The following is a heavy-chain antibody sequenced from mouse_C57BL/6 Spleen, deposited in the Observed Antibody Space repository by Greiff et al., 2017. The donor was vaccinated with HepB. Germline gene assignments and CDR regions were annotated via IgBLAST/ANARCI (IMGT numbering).Heavy chain of an antibody. CDR2: IHPNSGST. CDR1: GYTFTSYW. Sequence: QVQLKQPGAELVKPGASVKLSCKASGYTFTSYWMHWVKQRPGQGLEWIGMIHPNSGSTNYNEKFKSKATLTVDKSSSTAYMQLSSLTSEYSAVYYCARTSYYGSSPYLYFDVWGTGTTVTVSS. V-gene: IGHV1-64*01. CDR3: ARTSYYGSSPYLYFDV. J-gene: IGHJ1*03. D-gene: IGHD1-1*01.